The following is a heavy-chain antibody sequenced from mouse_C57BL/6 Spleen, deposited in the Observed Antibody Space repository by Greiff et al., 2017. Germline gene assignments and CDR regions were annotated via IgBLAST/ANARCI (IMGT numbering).Heavy chain of an antibody. CDR1: GYAFSSSW. D-gene: IGHD3-2*02. Sequence: VQLQQSGPELVKPGASVKISCKASGYAFSSSWMNWVKQRPGKGLEWIGRIYPGDGDTNYNGKFKGKATLTADKSSITAYMQLSSLASEDSAVYFCATAQATDYWGQGTTLTVSS. J-gene: IGHJ2*01. V-gene: IGHV1-82*01. CDR2: IYPGDGDT. CDR3: ATAQATDY.